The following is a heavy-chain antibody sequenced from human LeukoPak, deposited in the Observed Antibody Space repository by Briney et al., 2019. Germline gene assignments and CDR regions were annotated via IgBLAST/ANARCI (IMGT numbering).Heavy chain of an antibody. J-gene: IGHJ6*03. CDR3: ARGVAGVYFYYYMDV. D-gene: IGHD1-14*01. V-gene: IGHV1-3*01. CDR2: INAGNGNT. Sequence: GASVKVSCKASGYTFTSYAMHWVRQAPGQRLEWMGWINAGNGNTKYSQEFQGRVTITRDTSISTAYMELSSLRSDDTAVYYCARGVAGVYFYYYMDVWGKGTTVTVSS. CDR1: GYTFTSYA.